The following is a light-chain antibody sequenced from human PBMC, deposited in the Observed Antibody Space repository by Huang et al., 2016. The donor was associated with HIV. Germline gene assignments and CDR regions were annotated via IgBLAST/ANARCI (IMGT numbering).Light chain of an antibody. CDR1: QSITTN. CDR3: QQYITWPPLT. V-gene: IGKV3-15*01. CDR2: CAS. Sequence: EIVMTQTPVTLSVSLGERATLTCRASQSITTNLAWYPPKPGQSPRLLIYCASTRASGVPARFSGGGSGTEFTLTISRLQSEDFAVYFCQQYITWPPLTFGGGTTVEIK. J-gene: IGKJ4*01.